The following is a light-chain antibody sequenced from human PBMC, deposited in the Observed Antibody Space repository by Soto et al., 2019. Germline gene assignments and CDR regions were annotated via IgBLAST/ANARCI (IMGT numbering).Light chain of an antibody. CDR1: QSISSNY. V-gene: IGKV3D-20*02. CDR3: QQRSSWPIT. Sequence: EVVLTQSPGTLSVSPGERATLSCRASQSISSNYLAWYRQKPGQAPSLVIYGTSSRATGIPDRFSGSGSGTDFTLTISSLEPEDFAVYYCQQRSSWPITFGQGTRLEIK. CDR2: GTS. J-gene: IGKJ5*01.